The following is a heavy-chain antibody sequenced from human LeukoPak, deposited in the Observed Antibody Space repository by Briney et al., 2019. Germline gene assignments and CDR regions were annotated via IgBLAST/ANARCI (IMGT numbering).Heavy chain of an antibody. D-gene: IGHD3-22*01. CDR1: GFTFSSYA. J-gene: IGHJ2*01. V-gene: IGHV3-30-3*01. Sequence: SGRSLRLSCAASGFTFSSYAMHWVRQAPGKGLEWVAVISYDGSNKYYADSVKGRFTISRDNSKNTLYLQMNSLRAEDTAVYYCARDRGKSNYYDSSGPYWYFDLWGRGTLVTVSS. CDR2: ISYDGSNK. CDR3: ARDRGKSNYYDSSGPYWYFDL.